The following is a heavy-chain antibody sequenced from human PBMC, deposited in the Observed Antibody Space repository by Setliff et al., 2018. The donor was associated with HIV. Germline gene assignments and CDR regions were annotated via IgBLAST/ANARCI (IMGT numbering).Heavy chain of an antibody. D-gene: IGHD3-10*01. CDR3: ARGLQYYDSGSYSEDY. V-gene: IGHV4-34*01. CDR2: ISHSGST. Sequence: PSETLSLTCAVYGGSFSGYYWSWVRQPPGKGLEWIGEISHSGSTKYNPSLEDRGTISLDTSKNQFSLKLTSVTAADTAVYFCARGLQYYDSGSYSEDYWGQGTLVTVS. J-gene: IGHJ4*02. CDR1: GGSFSGYY.